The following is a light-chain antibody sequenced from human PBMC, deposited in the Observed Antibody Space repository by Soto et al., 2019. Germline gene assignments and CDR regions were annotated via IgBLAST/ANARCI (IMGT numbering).Light chain of an antibody. CDR1: HTISNY. CDR3: QQYYIYAT. CDR2: RSS. Sequence: DIQMTQSPSTLSASVGDRVTITCRASHTISNYLTWYQQRPGKAPKLLIYRSSILQNGVPARFSGSRSGTEFTLNISSLQPDDFATYYCQQYYIYATFGQGTRVEI. V-gene: IGKV1-5*03. J-gene: IGKJ1*01.